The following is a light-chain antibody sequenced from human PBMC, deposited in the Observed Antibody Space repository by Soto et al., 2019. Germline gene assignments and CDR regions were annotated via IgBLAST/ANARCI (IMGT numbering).Light chain of an antibody. V-gene: IGLV2-14*01. CDR2: DVS. CDR3: SSYTTRNTEV. Sequence: QSVLTQPASVSGSLGQSITISCTGTSSDVGGYNYVSWYQQHPGKAPKLMIYDVSNRPSGVSNRFSGSKSGNTASLTISGLQAEDEADYYCSSYTTRNTEVFGTGTKVTVL. J-gene: IGLJ1*01. CDR1: SSDVGGYNY.